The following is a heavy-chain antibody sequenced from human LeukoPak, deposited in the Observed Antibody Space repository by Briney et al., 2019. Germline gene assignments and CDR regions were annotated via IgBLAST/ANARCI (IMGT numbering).Heavy chain of an antibody. J-gene: IGHJ6*02. CDR2: INHSGSP. CDR3: ARGFGYCGGDCPPWGMDV. V-gene: IGHV4-34*01. CDR1: GGSFSGYH. D-gene: IGHD2-21*02. Sequence: SETLSLACAVYGGSFSGYHWSWIRQPPGKGLEWIGEINHSGSPNYKPSLQSRVTISVDASKNQFSLKLSSVTAADTAVYYCARGFGYCGGDCPPWGMDVWGQGTTVTVSS.